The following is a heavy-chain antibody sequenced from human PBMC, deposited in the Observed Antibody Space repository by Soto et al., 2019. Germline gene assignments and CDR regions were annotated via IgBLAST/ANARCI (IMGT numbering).Heavy chain of an antibody. CDR1: GFTFTSSA. Sequence: VASVKVSCKASGFTFTSSAMQWVRQARGQRLEWIGWIVVGSGNTNYAQKFQERVTITRDMSTSTAYMELSSLRSEDTAVYYCAAETYGDLKTDYYYYYYMDVWGKGTTVTVSS. J-gene: IGHJ6*03. D-gene: IGHD4-17*01. V-gene: IGHV1-58*02. CDR3: AAETYGDLKTDYYYYYYMDV. CDR2: IVVGSGNT.